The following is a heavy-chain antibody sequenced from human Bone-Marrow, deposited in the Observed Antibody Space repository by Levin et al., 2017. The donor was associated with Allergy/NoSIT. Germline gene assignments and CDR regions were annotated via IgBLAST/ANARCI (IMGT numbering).Heavy chain of an antibody. J-gene: IGHJ3*01. D-gene: IGHD3-10*01. Sequence: SQTLSLTCGVSGVSFTGYQWNWIRQPPGKGLEWIGEISHSGSANYNPSLKSRVTISVDTSKNQFSLKLTSVTAADTALYYCASPYDYRSGDAFDVWGQGTMVTISS. CDR2: ISHSGSA. V-gene: IGHV4-34*01. CDR1: GVSFTGYQ. CDR3: ASPYDYRSGDAFDV.